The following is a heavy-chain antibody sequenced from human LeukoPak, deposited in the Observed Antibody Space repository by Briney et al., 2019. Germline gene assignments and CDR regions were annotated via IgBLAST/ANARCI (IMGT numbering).Heavy chain of an antibody. V-gene: IGHV1-18*01. CDR3: ARVADDFWSGKPAGDYYHYYMDV. CDR2: ISAYNGNT. J-gene: IGHJ6*03. CDR1: GYTFTSYG. Sequence: ASVKVSCKASGYTFTSYGISWVRQAPGRGVEWMGWISAYNGNTNYAQRLQGRVTMTTDTSTSTAYMELRSLRSDDTAVYYCARVADDFWSGKPAGDYYHYYMDVWGKGTTVTVSS. D-gene: IGHD3-3*01.